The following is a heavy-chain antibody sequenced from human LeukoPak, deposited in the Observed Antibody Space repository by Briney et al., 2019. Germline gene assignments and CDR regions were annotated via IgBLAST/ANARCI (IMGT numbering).Heavy chain of an antibody. V-gene: IGHV4-34*01. CDR1: GGSFSGYY. CDR2: INHSGST. CDR3: ARGLGYSSSWYDY. J-gene: IGHJ4*02. D-gene: IGHD6-13*01. Sequence: SETLSLTRAVYGGSFSGYYCSWIRQPPGKGLEWIGEINHSGSTNYNPSLKSRVTISVDTSKNQFSLKLSSVTAADTAVYYCARGLGYSSSWYDYWGQGNLVTVSS.